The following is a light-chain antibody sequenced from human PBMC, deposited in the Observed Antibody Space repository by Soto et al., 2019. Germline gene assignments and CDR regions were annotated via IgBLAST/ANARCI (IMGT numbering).Light chain of an antibody. Sequence: QSALTQPASVSGSPGQSITISCSGSSSDIGAYNHVAWFQQFPGKTPKLMIYDVTQRPSGVPDRFSGTKSGNTASLTISGLQAEDEADYYCCSYAGSYTWVFGSGTKVTVL. J-gene: IGLJ1*01. CDR3: CSYAGSYTWV. V-gene: IGLV2-11*01. CDR2: DVT. CDR1: SSDIGAYNH.